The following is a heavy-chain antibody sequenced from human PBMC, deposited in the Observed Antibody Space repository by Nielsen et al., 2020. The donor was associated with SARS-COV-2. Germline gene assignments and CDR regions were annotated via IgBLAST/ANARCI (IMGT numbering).Heavy chain of an antibody. CDR1: GFTFSSYA. Sequence: GESLKISCAASGFTFSSYAMSWVRQAPGKGLEWVSAISGSGGSTYYADSVKGRFTISRDNSKNTLYLQMNSLRAEDTAVYYCAKGFRRDPFDYWGQGTLVTVSS. CDR2: ISGSGGST. D-gene: IGHD2-21*02. CDR3: AKGFRRDPFDY. V-gene: IGHV3-23*01. J-gene: IGHJ4*02.